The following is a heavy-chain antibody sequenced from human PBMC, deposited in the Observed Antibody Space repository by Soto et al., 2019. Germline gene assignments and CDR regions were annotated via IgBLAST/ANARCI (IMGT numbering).Heavy chain of an antibody. J-gene: IGHJ5*02. CDR2: ISSSSSYI. D-gene: IGHD2-15*01. V-gene: IGHV3-21*01. CDR1: GFTFSSYS. CDR3: ARFDCSGGSCYSLRWFDP. Sequence: PGGSLRLSCAASGFTFSSYSMNGVRQAPGKGLEWVSSISSSSSYIYYADSVKGRFTISRDNAKNSLYLQMNSLRAEDTAVYYCARFDCSGGSCYSLRWFDPWGQGTLVTVSS.